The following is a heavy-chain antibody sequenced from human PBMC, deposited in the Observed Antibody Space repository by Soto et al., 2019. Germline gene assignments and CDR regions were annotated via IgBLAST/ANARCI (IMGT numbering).Heavy chain of an antibody. CDR3: AKERSGRYYSSEF. Sequence: GGSLRLSCAASGFTFSIYAMSWVRQAPGKGLEWVSAISGSGGTTYYADSVKGRFTISRDNSKNTLYLQMNSLRAEDTAVYYCAKERSGRYYSSEFWGQGPLVTVSS. CDR2: ISGSGGTT. D-gene: IGHD1-26*01. J-gene: IGHJ4*02. CDR1: GFTFSIYA. V-gene: IGHV3-23*01.